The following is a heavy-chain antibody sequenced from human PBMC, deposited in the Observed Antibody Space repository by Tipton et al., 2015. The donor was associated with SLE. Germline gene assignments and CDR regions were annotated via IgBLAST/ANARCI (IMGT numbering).Heavy chain of an antibody. V-gene: IGHV4-34*01. CDR3: VRYMTKVTPYNYYGLDV. Sequence: LRLSCAVYGGSFSGYHWSWIRQPPGKGLEWIGEINHSGSATYNPSLKSRVTISLDTSKNQFSLKLRSVTAADTAVYYCVRYMTKVTPYNYYGLDVWGQGTTVIASS. J-gene: IGHJ6*02. CDR2: INHSGSA. D-gene: IGHD4-17*01. CDR1: GGSFSGYH.